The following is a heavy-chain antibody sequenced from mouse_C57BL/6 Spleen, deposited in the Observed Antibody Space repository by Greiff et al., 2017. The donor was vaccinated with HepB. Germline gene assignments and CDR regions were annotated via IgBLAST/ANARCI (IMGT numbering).Heavy chain of an antibody. D-gene: IGHD1-1*01. CDR1: GFTFSDYY. CDR2: ISNGGGST. V-gene: IGHV5-12*01. CDR3: AVNYYGNAMDY. Sequence: EVQGVESGGGLVQPGWSLKLSCAASGFTFSDYYMYWVRQTPEKRLEWVAYISNGGGSTYHPDTVKGRFTISRDNAKNTLYLQMSRLKSEDTAMYYCAVNYYGNAMDYWGQGTSVTVSS. J-gene: IGHJ4*01.